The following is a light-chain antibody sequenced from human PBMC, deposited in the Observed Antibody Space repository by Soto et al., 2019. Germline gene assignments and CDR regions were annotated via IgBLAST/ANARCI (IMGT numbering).Light chain of an antibody. CDR3: SSYTSSSNVV. CDR1: SSDVGGYDY. Sequence: QSALTQPASVSGSPGQSITISCTGTSSDVGGYDYVSWYQQHPGKVPKLVIYDVSIRPSGVSNRFSGSKSGNTASLTISGLQAEDEADYYCSSYTSSSNVVFGGGTKLTVL. J-gene: IGLJ2*01. CDR2: DVS. V-gene: IGLV2-14*03.